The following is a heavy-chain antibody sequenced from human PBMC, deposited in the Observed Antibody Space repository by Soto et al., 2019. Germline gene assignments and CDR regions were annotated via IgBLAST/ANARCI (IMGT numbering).Heavy chain of an antibody. Sequence: QVQLQESGPGLVKPSETLSLTCTVSGGSVSSGSYYWSWIRQPPGKGLEWIGNVYYTGSTNYNPSLKSRVTISVATSKNQFSLKLRSVSAADTAVYYCARDSPSSGYYYDVLYYFDYWGQGTLVTVSS. CDR2: VYYTGST. D-gene: IGHD3-22*01. CDR1: GGSVSSGSYY. V-gene: IGHV4-61*01. J-gene: IGHJ4*02. CDR3: ARDSPSSGYYYDVLYYFDY.